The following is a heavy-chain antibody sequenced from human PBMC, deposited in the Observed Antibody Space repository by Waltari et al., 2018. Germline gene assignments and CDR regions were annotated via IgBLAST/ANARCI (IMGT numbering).Heavy chain of an antibody. D-gene: IGHD4-17*01. Sequence: QVQLVESGGGVVQPGRSLRLSCAASGFTFSSYAMHWVRQVPGKGLELVAVISNDGSNKYYADSVKGRFTISRDNAKNTLYLQMNSLRAEDTAVYYCARDSYGDYNFDYWGQGTLVTVSS. CDR1: GFTFSSYA. V-gene: IGHV3-30-3*01. CDR3: ARDSYGDYNFDY. CDR2: ISNDGSNK. J-gene: IGHJ4*02.